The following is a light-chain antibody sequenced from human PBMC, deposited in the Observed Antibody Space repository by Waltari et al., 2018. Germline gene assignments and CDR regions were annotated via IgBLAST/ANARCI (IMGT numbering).Light chain of an antibody. CDR1: QNLLYNSNNRND. V-gene: IGKV4-1*01. CDR2: WAS. J-gene: IGKJ2*01. CDR3: QQYFSTPYT. Sequence: DIVMTQSPDSLAVSLCERATINCKSSQNLLYNSNNRNDLAWHQQKPGQPPKLLIYWASTRESGVPDRFSGSGSGTDFALTINGLQAEDVAVYYCQQYFSTPYTFGQGTKLEIK.